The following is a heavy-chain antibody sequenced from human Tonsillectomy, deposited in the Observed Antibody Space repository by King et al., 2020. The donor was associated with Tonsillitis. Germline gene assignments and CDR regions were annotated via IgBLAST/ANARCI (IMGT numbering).Heavy chain of an antibody. CDR3: AKATYSFGSAYFDY. Sequence: VQLVESGGGLVQPGRSLRLSCAASGFTLGDYAMHWVRQAPGKGLEWVSGITWNSGSIDYADSVKGRFTISRDNAKNSLYLQMNSLRAEDTALYYCAKATYSFGSAYFDYWGQGTLVTVSS. V-gene: IGHV3-9*01. J-gene: IGHJ4*02. D-gene: IGHD5-18*01. CDR2: ITWNSGSI. CDR1: GFTLGDYA.